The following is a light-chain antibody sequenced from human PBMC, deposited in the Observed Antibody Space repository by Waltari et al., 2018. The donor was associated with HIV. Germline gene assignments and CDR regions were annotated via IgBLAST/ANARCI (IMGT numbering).Light chain of an antibody. CDR1: SSDVGGYNY. Sequence: QSALTQPASVSGSPGQSITISCTGTSSDVGGYNYVFWYQQHPGKAPKLIIYEVTTRPSGVSNRFSGSKSGNTASLTISGLQAEDEADYYCSSYTSSSTQVFGTGTKVTFL. CDR3: SSYTSSSTQV. V-gene: IGLV2-14*01. J-gene: IGLJ1*01. CDR2: EVT.